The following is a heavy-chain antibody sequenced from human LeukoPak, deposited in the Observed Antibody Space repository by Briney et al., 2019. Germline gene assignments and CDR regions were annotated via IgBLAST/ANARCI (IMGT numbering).Heavy chain of an antibody. CDR3: AREGGDYGGNSQFWYFDL. Sequence: SETLSLTCTVSGGSISSSSYYWGWIRQPPGQGLKWIGSIYYSGSTYYNPSLKSRVTILVDTSKNQFSLKLSSVTAADTAVYYCAREGGDYGGNSQFWYFDLWGRGTLVTASS. V-gene: IGHV4-39*07. D-gene: IGHD4-23*01. CDR2: IYYSGST. CDR1: GGSISSSSYY. J-gene: IGHJ2*01.